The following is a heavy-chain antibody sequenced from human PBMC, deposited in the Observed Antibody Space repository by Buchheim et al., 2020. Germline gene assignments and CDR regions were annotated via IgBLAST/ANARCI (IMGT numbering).Heavy chain of an antibody. CDR3: ARASYQYDNWFDS. Sequence: QLQLQESGPGLVKPSETLSLTCSVSGGPVSSNIYYWAWIRQPPGKGLECIGQIYYIGTIYYSPSLRSRVAMSVVTSKNHFFLRLRSMTAADTAVYYCARASYQYDNWFDSWG. CDR2: IYYIGTI. CDR1: GGPVSSNIYY. V-gene: IGHV4-39*02. D-gene: IGHD2-2*01. J-gene: IGHJ5*01.